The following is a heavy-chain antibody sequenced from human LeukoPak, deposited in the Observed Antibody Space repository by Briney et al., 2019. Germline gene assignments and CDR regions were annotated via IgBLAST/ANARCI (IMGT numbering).Heavy chain of an antibody. CDR3: ARGGAHSSTWSVDY. CDR1: GYTFTDYG. CDR2: ISGYNGNT. Sequence: ASVKVSCKASGYTFTDYGITWGRQAPGQGREGMGWISGYNGNTHYAQTLQGRVTMTADTSTSTAYMELRSLRSDDTAVYYCARGGAHSSTWSVDYWGQGVLVTVSS. V-gene: IGHV1-18*01. D-gene: IGHD6-13*01. J-gene: IGHJ4*02.